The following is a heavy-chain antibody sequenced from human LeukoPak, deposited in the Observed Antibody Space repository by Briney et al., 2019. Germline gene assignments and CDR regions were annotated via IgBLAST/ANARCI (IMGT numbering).Heavy chain of an antibody. CDR2: IYYSGSA. V-gene: IGHV4-39*01. D-gene: IGHD6-6*01. CDR3: ARQTGGTSSIAD. CDR1: GGSISRSNYY. J-gene: IGHJ6*02. Sequence: SETVSLTCTVSGGSISRSNYYWAWIRQPPGKGLEWIGNIYYSGSAYFDPSLRSRVTLSVDTSKNHFSLKLSSVTAADTAVYYCARQTGGTSSIADWGQGTTVTVSS.